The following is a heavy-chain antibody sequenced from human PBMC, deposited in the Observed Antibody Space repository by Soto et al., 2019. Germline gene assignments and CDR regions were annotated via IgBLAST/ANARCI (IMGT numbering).Heavy chain of an antibody. V-gene: IGHV6-1*01. CDR3: AKGDNLGPKTGYAFDP. CDR2: TYFRSKWYN. D-gene: IGHD5-12*01. Sequence: PSQTLSLTCAISGDSVSSNTASWNWIRQSPSRGLEWVGRTYFRSKWYNDYAVSVKSRIIINPDTSNNQFSLQLNSVTPEDKAVYFCAKGDNLGPKTGYAFDPWGQGIMVTVSS. CDR1: GDSVSSNTAS. J-gene: IGHJ5*02.